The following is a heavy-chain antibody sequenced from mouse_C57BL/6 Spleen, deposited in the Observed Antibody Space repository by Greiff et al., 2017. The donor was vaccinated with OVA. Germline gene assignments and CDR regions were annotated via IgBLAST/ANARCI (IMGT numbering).Heavy chain of an antibody. CDR2: IDPENGDT. Sequence: EVQLQQSGAELVRPGASVKLSCTASGFNIKDDYMHWVKQRPEQGLEWIGWIDPENGDTEYASKFQGKATITAGTSSNTAYLQLSSLTSEDTAVYYCTTLITTVVFDYWGQGTTLTVSS. V-gene: IGHV14-4*01. D-gene: IGHD1-1*01. J-gene: IGHJ2*01. CDR3: TTLITTVVFDY. CDR1: GFNIKDDY.